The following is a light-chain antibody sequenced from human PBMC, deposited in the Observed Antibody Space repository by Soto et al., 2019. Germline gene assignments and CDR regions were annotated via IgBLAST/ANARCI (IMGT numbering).Light chain of an antibody. CDR2: AAS. CDR1: QTIIRY. V-gene: IGKV1-39*01. J-gene: IGKJ3*01. CDR3: QQSYSTLFS. Sequence: DIQMTQSPSSLSASVGDRVTITCRASQTIIRYLNWYQQKPGRAPNLLIYAASNLQSGVPSRLSGSASGTESTLSISSLQPEDFATYCCQQSYSTLFSFGPGTKVEIK.